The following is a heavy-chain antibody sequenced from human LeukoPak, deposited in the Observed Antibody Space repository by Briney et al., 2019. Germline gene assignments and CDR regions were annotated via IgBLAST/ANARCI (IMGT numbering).Heavy chain of an antibody. CDR1: GFTFTYYA. V-gene: IGHV3-23*01. D-gene: IGHD6-19*01. CDR3: AKGQQWPDS. J-gene: IGHJ4*02. CDR2: ISGSGVNT. Sequence: GGSLRLSCAASGFTFTYYAMTWVRQAQGKGLEWVSVISGSGVNTYYADSVKGRFTISRDNSKNTLYLQMNSLRVEDTATYYCAKGQQWPDSWGRGTLVTVSS.